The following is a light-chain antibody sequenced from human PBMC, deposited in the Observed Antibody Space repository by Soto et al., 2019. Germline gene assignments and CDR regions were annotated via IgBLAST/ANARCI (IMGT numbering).Light chain of an antibody. CDR2: NNN. CDR3: AAWDDRLNGWV. V-gene: IGLV1-44*01. CDR1: SSNIGSNT. J-gene: IGLJ3*02. Sequence: QSVLTQRPSASGTPGQRVTISCSGSSSNIGSNTVNWYQQVPGTAPKLLIYNNNQRPSGVPDRFSGSKSGTSASLAISGLQSEDEGDYYCAAWDDRLNGWVLGGGTKLTVL.